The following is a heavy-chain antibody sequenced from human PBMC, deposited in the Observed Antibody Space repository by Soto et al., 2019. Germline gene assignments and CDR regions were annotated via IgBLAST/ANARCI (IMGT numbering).Heavy chain of an antibody. CDR2: IYYSGST. J-gene: IGHJ6*02. CDR3: ASLSRRGDYGMDV. Sequence: SETLSLTCTVSGGSISSGGYHWSWIRQHPGKGLEWIGYIYYSGSTYYNPSLKSRVTISVDTSKNQFSLKLSSVTAADTAVYYCASLSRRGDYGMDVWGQGTRVTVSS. V-gene: IGHV4-31*03. CDR1: GGSISSGGYH.